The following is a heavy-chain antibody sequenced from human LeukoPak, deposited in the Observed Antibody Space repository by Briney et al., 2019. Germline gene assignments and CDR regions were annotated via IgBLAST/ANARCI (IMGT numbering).Heavy chain of an antibody. CDR3: ARDSGCSSTSCYTWYYYYGMDV. CDR1: GFTFSSYA. V-gene: IGHV3-30-3*01. D-gene: IGHD2-2*02. Sequence: PGGSLRLSCAASGFTFSSYAMHWVRQAPGKGLEWVAVISYDGSNKYYADSVKGRFTISRDNSKNTLYLQMNNLRAEDTAVYYCARDSGCSSTSCYTWYYYYGMDVWGQGTTVTVSS. CDR2: ISYDGSNK. J-gene: IGHJ6*02.